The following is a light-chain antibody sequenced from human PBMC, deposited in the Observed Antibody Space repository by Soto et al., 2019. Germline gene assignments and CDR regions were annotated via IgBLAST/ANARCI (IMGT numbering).Light chain of an antibody. Sequence: QLTQSPSSLSASVGDRVTITCRASQDISRYLAWYQQKAGKAPKLLIYFSSTLQSGVPSRFSGSRSGTDFTLTISSLQPEDFATYYCQQLYSYPLTFGAGTKVDIK. CDR1: QDISRY. CDR2: FSS. J-gene: IGKJ4*01. CDR3: QQLYSYPLT. V-gene: IGKV1-9*01.